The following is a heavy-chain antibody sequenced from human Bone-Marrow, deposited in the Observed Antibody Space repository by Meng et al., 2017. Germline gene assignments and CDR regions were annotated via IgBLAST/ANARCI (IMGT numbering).Heavy chain of an antibody. D-gene: IGHD3-10*01. CDR3: AAASYGSGSYQLSDY. Sequence: SVKVSCKPSGYNFPDYYIHWVRQAPGQGLEWMGGIIPIFGTTEYAQKFQGRVTITADESTSTAYMELSSLRSEDTAVFYCAAASYGSGSYQLSDYWGQGTLVTVSS. CDR2: IIPIFGTT. CDR1: GYNFPDYY. V-gene: IGHV1-69*13. J-gene: IGHJ4*02.